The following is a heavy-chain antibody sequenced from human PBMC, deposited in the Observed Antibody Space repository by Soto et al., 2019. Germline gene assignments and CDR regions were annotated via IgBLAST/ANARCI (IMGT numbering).Heavy chain of an antibody. CDR3: ATEPLS. Sequence: QVQLQESGPGLVKPSQTLSLTCTVSGGSISSGGYYWSWIRQHPGKGLGWIGHIYHSGSTYYKPSLKSRVTTSVDTAKNQFARKLSTVTGAATAVYSCATEPLSWVQGSLVPVSS. CDR1: GGSISSGGYY. V-gene: IGHV4-31*03. J-gene: IGHJ4*02. D-gene: IGHD3-16*02. CDR2: IYHSGST.